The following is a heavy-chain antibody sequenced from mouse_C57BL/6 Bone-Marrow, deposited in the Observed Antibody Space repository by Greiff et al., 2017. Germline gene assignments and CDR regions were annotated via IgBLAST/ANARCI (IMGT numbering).Heavy chain of an antibody. CDR1: GYTFTSYW. Sequence: QVQLQQPGAELVKPGASVKMSCKASGYTFTSYWITWVKQRPGQGLEWIGDIYPTSGRTNYNEKFKSKAILTVDTSSNPADMQLSSLTSEDSAVFYCARSGPLGRSFDYWGQGTTLTVSS. CDR2: IYPTSGRT. CDR3: ARSGPLGRSFDY. V-gene: IGHV1-55*01. J-gene: IGHJ2*01. D-gene: IGHD4-1*01.